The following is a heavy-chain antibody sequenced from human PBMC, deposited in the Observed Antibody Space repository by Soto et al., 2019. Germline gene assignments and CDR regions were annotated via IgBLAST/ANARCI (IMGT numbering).Heavy chain of an antibody. D-gene: IGHD6-13*01. V-gene: IGHV1-18*01. CDR2: ISAYNGNT. CDR3: ASGDSSSWDNYFDY. Sequence: APVKVSCKASGYTFTSYGISWVRQAPGQGLEWMGWISAYNGNTNYAQKLQGRVTMTTDTSTSTAYMELRSLRSDDTAVYYCASGDSSSWDNYFDYWGQGTLVTVSS. CDR1: GYTFTSYG. J-gene: IGHJ4*02.